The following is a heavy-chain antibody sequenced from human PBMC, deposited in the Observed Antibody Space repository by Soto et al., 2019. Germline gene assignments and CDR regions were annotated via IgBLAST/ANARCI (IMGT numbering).Heavy chain of an antibody. CDR3: ATSGQIGGYSGYAPNYYYYGMDV. CDR1: GYSFTSYW. V-gene: IGHV5-51*01. CDR2: IYPGDSDS. Sequence: GESLNLSCKGAGYSFTSYWIGWVRQMPGKGLGWMGIIYPGDSDSRYSPSFQGQVTISADKSISTAYLQWSSLKASDTAMYYCATSGQIGGYSGYAPNYYYYGMDVWGQGTTVTVS. J-gene: IGHJ6*02. D-gene: IGHD5-12*01.